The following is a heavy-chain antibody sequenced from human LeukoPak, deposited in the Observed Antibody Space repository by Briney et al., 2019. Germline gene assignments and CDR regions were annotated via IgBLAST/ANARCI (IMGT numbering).Heavy chain of an antibody. CDR3: ARDRTVRLSSWYPMPRWGMDV. J-gene: IGHJ6*02. Sequence: SETLSLTCTVSGGSISSYYWSWIRQPAGKGLEWIGCIYTSGSTNYNPSLKSRVTMSVDTSKNQFSLKLSSVTAADTAVYYCARDRTVRLSSWYPMPRWGMDVWGQGTTVTVSS. CDR2: IYTSGST. V-gene: IGHV4-4*07. D-gene: IGHD6-13*01. CDR1: GGSISSYY.